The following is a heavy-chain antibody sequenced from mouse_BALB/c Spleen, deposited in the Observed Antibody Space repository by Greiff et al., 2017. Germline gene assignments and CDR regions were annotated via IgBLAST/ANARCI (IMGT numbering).Heavy chain of an antibody. Sequence: VKLMESGPVLVAPSQSLSITCTVSGFSLTSYGVHWVRQPPGKGLEWLGVIWAGGSTNYNSALMSRLSISKDNSKSQVFLKMNSLQTDDTAMYYCARDGYYGSSYRYFDVWGAGTTVTVSS. CDR3: ARDGYYGSSYRYFDV. CDR1: GFSLTSYG. D-gene: IGHD1-1*01. J-gene: IGHJ1*01. V-gene: IGHV2-9*02. CDR2: IWAGGST.